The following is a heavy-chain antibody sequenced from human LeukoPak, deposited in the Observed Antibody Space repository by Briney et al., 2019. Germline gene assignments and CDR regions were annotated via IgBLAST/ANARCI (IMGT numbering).Heavy chain of an antibody. CDR3: ARAGSGVSDLGY. CDR2: INPSGGST. CDR1: GYTFTSYD. J-gene: IGHJ4*02. V-gene: IGHV1-46*01. D-gene: IGHD7-27*01. Sequence: ASVKVSCKASGYTFTSYDINWVRQAPGQGLEWMGIINPSGGSTSYAQKFQGRVTMTRDTSTSTVYMELSSLGSEDTAVYYCARAGSGVSDLGYWGQGTLVTVSS.